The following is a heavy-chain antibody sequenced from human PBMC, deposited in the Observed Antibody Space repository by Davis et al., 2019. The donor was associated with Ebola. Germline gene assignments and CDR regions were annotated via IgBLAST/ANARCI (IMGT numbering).Heavy chain of an antibody. CDR1: GYSFTGYW. J-gene: IGHJ3*02. CDR3: ATLRRTITGMDDSFDI. V-gene: IGHV5-51*01. CDR2: IYLDDSDT. Sequence: GGSLRLSCKGSGYSFTGYWIGWVRQTPGEGLEWMGIIYLDDSDTRYSPSFQGQVTFSADKSISTAYLQWSSLKASDTAIYYCATLRRTITGMDDSFDIWGQGTMVTVSA. D-gene: IGHD1-20*01.